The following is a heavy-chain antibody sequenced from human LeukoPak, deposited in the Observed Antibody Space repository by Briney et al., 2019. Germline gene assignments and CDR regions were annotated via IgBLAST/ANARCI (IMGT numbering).Heavy chain of an antibody. J-gene: IGHJ4*02. CDR3: ARLDYYDSSNFDY. Sequence: PGGSLRLSCAASGFTFSSYAMHWVRQAPGKGLEWVAVIPYDGSNKYYADSVKGRFTISRDNSKNTLYLQMNSLRAEDTAVYYCARLDYYDSSNFDYWGQGTLVTVPS. V-gene: IGHV3-30-3*01. CDR2: IPYDGSNK. CDR1: GFTFSSYA. D-gene: IGHD3-22*01.